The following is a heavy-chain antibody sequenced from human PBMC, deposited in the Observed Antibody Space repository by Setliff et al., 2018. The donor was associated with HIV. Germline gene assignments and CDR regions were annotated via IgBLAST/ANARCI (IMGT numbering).Heavy chain of an antibody. CDR3: ARGGYGGGWPRAFDY. D-gene: IGHD5-18*01. J-gene: IGHJ4*02. CDR2: FYYGGHT. Sequence: PSETLSLTCTVSGASTNNYYWTWIRQSPGEGVEWIGHFYYGGHTEYNPSLMSRVTLAGDTSKNQFSLKLSSVTAADTAVYYCARGGYGGGWPRAFDYWGQGTLVT. V-gene: IGHV4-59*08. CDR1: GASTNNYY.